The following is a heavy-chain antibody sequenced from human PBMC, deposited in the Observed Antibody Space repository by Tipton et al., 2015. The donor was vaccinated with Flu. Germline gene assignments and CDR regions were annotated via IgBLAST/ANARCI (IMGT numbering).Heavy chain of an antibody. D-gene: IGHD3-3*01. Sequence: TLSLTCTVSGGSISSSSYYWGWIRQPPGKGLEWIGSIYYSGSTYYNPSLKSRVTISVDTSKNQFSLTLSSVTAADTAVYCCARDTIFGVANWGQGTLVTVST. J-gene: IGHJ4*02. CDR3: ARDTIFGVAN. CDR2: IYYSGST. V-gene: IGHV4-39*07. CDR1: GGSISSSSYY.